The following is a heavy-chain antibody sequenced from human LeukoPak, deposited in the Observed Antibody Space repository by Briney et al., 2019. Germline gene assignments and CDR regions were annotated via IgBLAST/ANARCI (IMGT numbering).Heavy chain of an antibody. J-gene: IGHJ4*02. Sequence: PSETLSLTCIVSGYSISSGNYWGWIRLPPGKGLQWIGSIYHSGSTYYNPSLKSRVTISVDTSKNQFSLKLSSVTAADTAVYYCAKGYCRGNSCYDDRGAFDYWGQGTLVTVSS. CDR2: IYHSGST. V-gene: IGHV4-38-2*02. CDR1: GYSISSGNY. CDR3: AKGYCRGNSCYDDRGAFDY. D-gene: IGHD2-2*01.